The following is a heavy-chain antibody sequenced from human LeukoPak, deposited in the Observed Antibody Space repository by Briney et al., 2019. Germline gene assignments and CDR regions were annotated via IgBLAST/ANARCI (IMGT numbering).Heavy chain of an antibody. CDR3: ASWSGIALYFDY. D-gene: IGHD3/OR15-3a*01. V-gene: IGHV1-69*05. J-gene: IGHJ4*02. CDR1: GGTFSSYA. Sequence: ASVKVSCKASGGTFSSYAISWVRQAPGQGLEWMGRIIPIFGTANYAQKFQGRVTITTDESTSTAYMELSSLRSEDTAVYYCASWSGIALYFDYWGQGTLVTVSS. CDR2: IIPIFGTA.